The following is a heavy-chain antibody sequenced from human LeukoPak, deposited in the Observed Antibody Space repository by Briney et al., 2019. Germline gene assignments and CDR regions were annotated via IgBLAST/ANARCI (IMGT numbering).Heavy chain of an antibody. J-gene: IGHJ4*02. D-gene: IGHD1-26*01. CDR2: ISAYSGNT. V-gene: IGHV1-18*01. CDR1: GYTFTSYG. Sequence: ASVNVSCTASGYTFTSYGISWVRQAPGQGLEWMGWISAYSGNTNYAQKFQGRVTMTTDTSTSTAYMELRSLRSDDTAVYYCAATTETPGSYSGSLDDYWGQGTLVTVSS. CDR3: AATTETPGSYSGSLDDY.